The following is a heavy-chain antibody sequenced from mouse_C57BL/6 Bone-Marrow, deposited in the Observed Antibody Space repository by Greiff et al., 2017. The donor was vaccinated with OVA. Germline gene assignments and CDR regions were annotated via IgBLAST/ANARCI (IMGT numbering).Heavy chain of an antibody. CDR1: GYTFTSYW. J-gene: IGHJ4*01. Sequence: QVQLQQPGTELVKPGASVKLSCKASGYTFTSYWMHWVKQRPGQGLEWIGNINPSNGGTNYNEKFKSKATLTVDKSSSTAYMQLSSLTSEDSAVYDCASSGIWLRVPIDYWGQGTSVTVSS. CDR2: INPSNGGT. CDR3: ASSGIWLRVPIDY. D-gene: IGHD2-2*01. V-gene: IGHV1-53*01.